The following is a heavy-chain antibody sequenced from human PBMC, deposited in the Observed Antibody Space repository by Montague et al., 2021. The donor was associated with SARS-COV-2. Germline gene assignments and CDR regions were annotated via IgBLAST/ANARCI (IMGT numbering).Heavy chain of an antibody. V-gene: IGHV4-34*01. D-gene: IGHD3-22*01. J-gene: IGHJ6*03. CDR3: ARGRIDVNMIVVVVAGASFYMDV. CDR1: GGSFSGYH. Sequence: SETLSLTCAVYGGSFSGYHWTWIRQSPGKGLEWIGEINTSGSSNYNPSLKSRIPISGDTSKNQFSLKLTSVTAADTAVYYCARGRIDVNMIVVVVAGASFYMDVWGKGTTVTVSS. CDR2: INTSGSS.